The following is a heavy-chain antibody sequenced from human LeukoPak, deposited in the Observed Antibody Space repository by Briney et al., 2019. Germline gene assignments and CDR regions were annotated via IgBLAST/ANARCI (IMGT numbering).Heavy chain of an antibody. D-gene: IGHD2/OR15-2a*01. J-gene: IGHJ4*02. CDR3: ASPSVIAGIYYFDY. CDR1: GDSISSSSYY. CDR2: IYYSGST. Sequence: SQTLSLTCTVSGDSISSSSYYWGWIRQPPGKGLEWIGSIYYSGSTYYNPSLKSRATISVDTSKNQFSLKLSSVTAADTAVYYCASPSVIAGIYYFDYWGQGTLVTVSS. V-gene: IGHV4-39*01.